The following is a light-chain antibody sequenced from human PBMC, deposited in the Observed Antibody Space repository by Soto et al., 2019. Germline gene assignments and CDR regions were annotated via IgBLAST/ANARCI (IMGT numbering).Light chain of an antibody. Sequence: EIVRTQSPATLSVSPGERATLSCRASQSVSGNLAWYQQKPGQAPRLLIYGASTSATGIPARFSGSGSGTEFTLTISSLQSEDFAVYYCQQYNNWPPAFGQGTKVEIQ. CDR2: GAS. J-gene: IGKJ1*01. CDR1: QSVSGN. V-gene: IGKV3-15*01. CDR3: QQYNNWPPA.